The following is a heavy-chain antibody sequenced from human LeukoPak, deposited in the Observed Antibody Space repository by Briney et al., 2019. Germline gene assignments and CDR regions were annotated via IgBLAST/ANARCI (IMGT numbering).Heavy chain of an antibody. Sequence: GGSLRLSCAGSRLPFSIAWMTWVRQAPGMGLEWVGRIKSRADGGTTDYAAPVKGRFAISRDDSKSTVYLQMNSLRTEDTAVYYCTTPVHYSDSRFDFWGQGTLVTVSS. CDR1: RLPFSIAW. CDR2: IKSRADGGTT. J-gene: IGHJ4*02. V-gene: IGHV3-15*01. D-gene: IGHD3-22*01. CDR3: TTPVHYSDSRFDF.